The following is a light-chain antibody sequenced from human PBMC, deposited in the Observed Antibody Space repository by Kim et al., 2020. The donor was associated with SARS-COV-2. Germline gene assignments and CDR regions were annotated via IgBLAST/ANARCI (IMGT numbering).Light chain of an antibody. Sequence: EIVLTQSPGTLSLSPGERATLSCRASQSVNSYLAWHQQKPGQAPRLLMYGASSRATGIPDRFSGSGSGTDFTLTISRLEPEDFAVYYCQQYGTSPRTFGQGTKVEIK. CDR2: GAS. V-gene: IGKV3-20*01. CDR1: QSVNSY. J-gene: IGKJ1*01. CDR3: QQYGTSPRT.